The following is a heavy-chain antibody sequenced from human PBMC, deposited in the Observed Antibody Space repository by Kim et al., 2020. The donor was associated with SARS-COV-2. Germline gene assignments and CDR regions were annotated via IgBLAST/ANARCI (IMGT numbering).Heavy chain of an antibody. V-gene: IGHV3-9*01. Sequence: GGSLRLSCAASGFTFETYAVHWVRQAPGKGLEWVAGLSLDSDTIGYADSVKGRFSISRDNAKNSLYLQMNSLRAEDTALYYCTKDKHPGVADYWGRGSLGTVSA. CDR3: TKDKHPGVADY. J-gene: IGHJ4*02. CDR2: LSLDSDTI. D-gene: IGHD2-8*01. CDR1: GFTFETYA.